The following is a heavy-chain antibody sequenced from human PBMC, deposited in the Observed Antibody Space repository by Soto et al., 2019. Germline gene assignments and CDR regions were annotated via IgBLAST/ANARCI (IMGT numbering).Heavy chain of an antibody. CDR1: GGSIGSYY. CDR2: IYYSGST. D-gene: IGHD3-3*01. Sequence: SETLSLTCTVSGGSIGSYYWSWIRQPPGKGLEWIGYIYYSGSTNYNPSLKSRVTISVDTSKNQFSLKLSSVTAADTAVYYCARDRAHYDFWSGPNYMDVWGKGTTVTVSS. CDR3: ARDRAHYDFWSGPNYMDV. V-gene: IGHV4-59*01. J-gene: IGHJ6*03.